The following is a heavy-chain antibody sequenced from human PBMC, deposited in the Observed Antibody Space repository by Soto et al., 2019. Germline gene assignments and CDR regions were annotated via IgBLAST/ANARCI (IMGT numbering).Heavy chain of an antibody. CDR2: ISYDGSNK. Sequence: TGGSLRLSCAASGFTFSSYAMHWVRQAPGKGLEWVAVISYDGSNKYYADSVKGRFTISRDNSKNTLYLQMNSLRAEDTAVYYCARARSTAAGLFDYWGLGTLVTVSS. V-gene: IGHV3-30*14. J-gene: IGHJ4*02. CDR3: ARARSTAAGLFDY. D-gene: IGHD6-13*01. CDR1: GFTFSSYA.